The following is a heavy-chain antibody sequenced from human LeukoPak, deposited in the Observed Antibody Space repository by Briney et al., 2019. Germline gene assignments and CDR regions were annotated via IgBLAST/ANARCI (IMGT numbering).Heavy chain of an antibody. D-gene: IGHD6-19*01. CDR3: ARGVAVAGKRRFDP. J-gene: IGHJ5*02. V-gene: IGHV4-34*01. CDR2: INHSGST. CDR1: GGSFSGYY. Sequence: SETLSLTCAVYGGSFSGYYWSWIRQPPGNGLEWIGEINHSGSTNYNPSLKSRVTISVDTSKNQFSLKLSSVTAADTAVYYCARGVAVAGKRRFDPWGQGTLVTVSS.